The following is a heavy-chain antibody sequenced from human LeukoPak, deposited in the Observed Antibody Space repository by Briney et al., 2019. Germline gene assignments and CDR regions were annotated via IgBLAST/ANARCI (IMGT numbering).Heavy chain of an antibody. CDR3: ARGVRKSLITMVRGRNFYYFDY. J-gene: IGHJ4*02. Sequence: ASVKVSCKASGYTLTSYDINWVRQATGQGLEWMGWMNPNSGNTGYAQKFQGRVTMTRNTSISTAYMELSSLRSEDTAVYYCARGVRKSLITMVRGRNFYYFDYWGQGTLVTVSS. V-gene: IGHV1-8*01. D-gene: IGHD3-10*01. CDR2: MNPNSGNT. CDR1: GYTLTSYD.